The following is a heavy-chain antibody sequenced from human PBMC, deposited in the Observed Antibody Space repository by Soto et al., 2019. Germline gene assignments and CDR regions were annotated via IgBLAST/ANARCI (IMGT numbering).Heavy chain of an antibody. CDR3: ARDQRRDYDFWSGYSQGFDY. Sequence: ASVKVSCKASGYTFTLYAMHWVRQAPGQRLEWMGWINAANGNTKSSQKFQGRVTFTRDTSASTGYMELSTLNSADAAVYYCARDQRRDYDFWSGYSQGFDYWGQGTPVTVSS. CDR1: GYTFTLYA. CDR2: INAANGNT. D-gene: IGHD3-3*01. V-gene: IGHV1-3*01. J-gene: IGHJ4*02.